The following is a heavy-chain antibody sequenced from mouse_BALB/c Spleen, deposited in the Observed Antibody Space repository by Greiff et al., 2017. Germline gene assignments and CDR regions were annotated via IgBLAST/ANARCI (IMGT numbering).Heavy chain of an antibody. D-gene: IGHD3-2*01. CDR3: AFRQLGLPLAY. CDR1: GYTFTSYW. CDR2: INPSNGRT. V-gene: IGHV1S81*02. J-gene: IGHJ3*01. Sequence: QVQLKQPGAELVKPGASVKLSCKASGYTFTSYWMHWVKQRPGQGLEWIGEINPSNGRTNYNEKFKSKATLTVDKSSSTAYMQLSSLTSEDSAVYYCAFRQLGLPLAYWGQGTLVTVSA.